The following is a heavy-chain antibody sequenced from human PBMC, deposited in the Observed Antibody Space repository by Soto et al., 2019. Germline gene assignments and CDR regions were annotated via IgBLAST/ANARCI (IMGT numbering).Heavy chain of an antibody. CDR3: ARSHSFDGSIYHYYFDF. Sequence: ASETLSLTCTVSGGSISTYYWSWIRQPPGGTLEWIGYIYASGATTYNPSLESRVTMSVDMPNNEFSLELTSLTAADTAVYYCARSHSFDGSIYHYYFDFWGQGTLVTVYS. V-gene: IGHV4-59*01. D-gene: IGHD3-10*01. J-gene: IGHJ4*02. CDR1: GGSISTYY. CDR2: IYASGAT.